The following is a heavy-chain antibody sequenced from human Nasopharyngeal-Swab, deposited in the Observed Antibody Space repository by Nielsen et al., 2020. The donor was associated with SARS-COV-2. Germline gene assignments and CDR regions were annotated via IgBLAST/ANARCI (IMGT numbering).Heavy chain of an antibody. CDR2: INPNSGGT. Sequence: ASVKVSCKASGYTFTGYYMHWVRQAPGQGLEWMGRINPNSGGTNYAQKFQGRVTMTRDTSISTAYMELSRLRSDDTAVYYCARARLYYYGSGNYYMDVWGKGTTVTVSS. CDR3: ARARLYYYGSGNYYMDV. J-gene: IGHJ6*03. CDR1: GYTFTGYY. D-gene: IGHD3-10*01. V-gene: IGHV1-2*06.